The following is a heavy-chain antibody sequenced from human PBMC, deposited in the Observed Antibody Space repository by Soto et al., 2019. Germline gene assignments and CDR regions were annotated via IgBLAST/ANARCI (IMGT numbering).Heavy chain of an antibody. CDR1: GYTFFSYG. V-gene: IGHV1-18*01. D-gene: IGHD1-26*01. J-gene: IGHJ5*02. CDR2: VSGYNGHT. Sequence: QVKLEQSGAEVKQPGASVKVSCKASGYTFFSYGITWVRQAPGQGLEWMGWVSGYNGHTNYAQKFQGRVTMTRDISTTTAYMELRNLRSDDTAVYYCARLVGPTSSDNWFDPWGQGTLVTVSS. CDR3: ARLVGPTSSDNWFDP.